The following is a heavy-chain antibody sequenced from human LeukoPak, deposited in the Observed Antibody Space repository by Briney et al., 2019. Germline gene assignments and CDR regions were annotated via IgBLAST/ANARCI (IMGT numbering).Heavy chain of an antibody. CDR3: ASNYYGSGILDY. D-gene: IGHD3-10*01. Sequence: PSETLSLTSTVSGGSISSYYWSWIRQPPGKGLEWIGYIYYSGSTNYNPSLKSRVTISVDTSKNQFSLKLSSVTAADTAVYYCASNYYGSGILDYWGQGNLVTVSS. CDR1: GGSISSYY. CDR2: IYYSGST. J-gene: IGHJ4*02. V-gene: IGHV4-59*08.